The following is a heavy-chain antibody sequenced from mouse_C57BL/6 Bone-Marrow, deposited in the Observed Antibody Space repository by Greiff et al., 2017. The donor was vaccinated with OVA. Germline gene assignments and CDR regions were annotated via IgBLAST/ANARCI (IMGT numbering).Heavy chain of an antibody. Sequence: VQLQQSGAELVKPGASVKLSCKASGYTFTSYWMQWVKQRPGQGLEWIGEIDPSDSNTNYNQKFKGKATLTVDTSSSTAYMQLSSLTSEDSAVYYCANAVLADWGQGTLVTVSA. CDR2: IDPSDSNT. CDR1: GYTFTSYW. V-gene: IGHV1-50*01. J-gene: IGHJ3*01. CDR3: ANAVLAD.